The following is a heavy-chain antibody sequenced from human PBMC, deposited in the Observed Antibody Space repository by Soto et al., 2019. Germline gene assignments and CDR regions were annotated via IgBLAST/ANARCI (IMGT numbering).Heavy chain of an antibody. D-gene: IGHD3-3*01. CDR3: AREFWSGPFDY. V-gene: IGHV3-33*01. CDR2: IWNDGGNK. CDR1: GFTFSSYG. J-gene: IGHJ4*02. Sequence: PGGSLRLSCAASGFTFSSYGMHWVRQAPGKGLEWVAVIWNDGGNKYYADSVKGRFTISRDNSKNTLYLQMNSLRAEDTAVYYCAREFWSGPFDYWGQGTLVTVSS.